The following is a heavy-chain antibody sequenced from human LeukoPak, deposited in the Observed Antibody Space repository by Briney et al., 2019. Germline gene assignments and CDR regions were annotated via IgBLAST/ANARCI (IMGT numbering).Heavy chain of an antibody. Sequence: PGGSLRLSCAASGFTFSSYWMSWVRQAPGKGLEWVANIKQDGSEKYYVDSVKGRFTISRDNAKNSLYLQMNSLRAEDTAVYYCARAPSRRDGYNSGYWGQGTLVTVSS. J-gene: IGHJ4*02. D-gene: IGHD5-24*01. CDR3: ARAPSRRDGYNSGY. CDR2: IKQDGSEK. CDR1: GFTFSSYW. V-gene: IGHV3-7*01.